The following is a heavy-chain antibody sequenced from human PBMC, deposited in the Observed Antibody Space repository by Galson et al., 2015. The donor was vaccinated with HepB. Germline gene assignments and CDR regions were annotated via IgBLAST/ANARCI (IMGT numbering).Heavy chain of an antibody. CDR1: GYTFTSYY. Sequence: SVKASCKASGYTFTSYYMHWVRQAPGQGLEWMGIINPSGGSTSYAQKFQGRVTMTRDTSTSTVYMELSSLRSEDTAVYYCARTGIAAAGIYWGQGTLVTVSS. J-gene: IGHJ4*02. V-gene: IGHV1-46*01. CDR2: INPSGGST. CDR3: ARTGIAAAGIY. D-gene: IGHD6-13*01.